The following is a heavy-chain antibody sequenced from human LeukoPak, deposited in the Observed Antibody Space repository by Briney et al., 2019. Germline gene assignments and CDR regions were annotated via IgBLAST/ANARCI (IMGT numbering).Heavy chain of an antibody. Sequence: PGGSLRLSCKGSGYSFTNYRISWVRHMPGRGLEWMGWIDASDSYTNYSPSFQGHVTISADKSSSTAYLQWSSLKASDTGIYYCARHVLYSYGPQWWFDPWGQGTLVTVSS. J-gene: IGHJ5*02. V-gene: IGHV5-10-1*01. CDR3: ARHVLYSYGPQWWFDP. CDR1: GYSFTNYR. CDR2: IDASDSYT. D-gene: IGHD5-18*01.